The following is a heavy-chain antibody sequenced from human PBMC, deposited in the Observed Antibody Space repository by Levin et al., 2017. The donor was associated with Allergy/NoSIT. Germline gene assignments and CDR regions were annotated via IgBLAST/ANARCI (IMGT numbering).Heavy chain of an antibody. J-gene: IGHJ6*03. CDR3: ARRSYGSGYYYYYYMDV. CDR2: ISSSSSTI. D-gene: IGHD3-10*01. V-gene: IGHV3-48*01. CDR1: GFTFSSYS. Sequence: GESLKISCAASGFTFSSYSMNWVRQAPGKGLEWVSYISSSSSTIYYADSVKGRFTISRDNAKNSLYLQMNSLRAEDTAVYYCARRSYGSGYYYYYYMDVWGKGTTVTVSS.